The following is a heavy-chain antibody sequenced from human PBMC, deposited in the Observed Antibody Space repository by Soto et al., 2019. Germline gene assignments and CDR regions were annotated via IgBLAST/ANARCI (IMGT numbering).Heavy chain of an antibody. CDR2: ISISSSYI. J-gene: IGHJ6*02. CDR1: GFTFSSYS. Sequence: GGSLRLSCAASGFTFSSYSINWVRQAPGKGLEWVSSISISSSYIYYADSVKGRFTISRDNAKNSLYLQMNSLRAEDTAVYYCARGSCSSTSCYPLYYYGMDVWGQGTTVTVSS. D-gene: IGHD2-2*01. CDR3: ARGSCSSTSCYPLYYYGMDV. V-gene: IGHV3-21*01.